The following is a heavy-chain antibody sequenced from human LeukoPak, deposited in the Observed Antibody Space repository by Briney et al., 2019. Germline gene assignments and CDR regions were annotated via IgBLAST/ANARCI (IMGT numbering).Heavy chain of an antibody. Sequence: SETLSLTCTVSGGSISSSSYYWGWIRQPPGQGLEWIGSIYYSGSTYYNPSLKSRVTISVDTSKNQFSLKLSSVAAADTAVYYCARHDFHLFDYWGQGTLVTVSS. CDR2: IYYSGST. V-gene: IGHV4-39*01. CDR1: GGSISSSSYY. CDR3: ARHDFHLFDY. D-gene: IGHD2-21*02. J-gene: IGHJ4*02.